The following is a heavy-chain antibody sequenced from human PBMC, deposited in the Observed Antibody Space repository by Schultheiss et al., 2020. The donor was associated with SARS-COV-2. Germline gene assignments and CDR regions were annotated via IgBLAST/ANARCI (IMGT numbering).Heavy chain of an antibody. D-gene: IGHD3-3*01. J-gene: IGHJ5*02. CDR2: INHSGST. Sequence: GSLRLSCTVSGGSISSSSYYWGWIRQPPGKGLEWIGEINHSGSTNYNPSLKSRVTISVDTSKNQFSLKLSSVTAADTAVYYCAVGAVEEWWFDPWGQGTLVTVSS. CDR3: AVGAVEEWWFDP. V-gene: IGHV4-39*07. CDR1: GGSISSSSYY.